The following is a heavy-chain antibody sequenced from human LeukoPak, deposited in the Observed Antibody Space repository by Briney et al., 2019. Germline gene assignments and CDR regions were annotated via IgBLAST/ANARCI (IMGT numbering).Heavy chain of an antibody. CDR1: GYSFTSQW. V-gene: IGHV5-10-1*01. D-gene: IGHD3-10*01. CDR3: ARSRGAGNYGMDV. J-gene: IGHJ6*02. Sequence: GESLQISCQASGYSFTSQWISWVRQLPGKGLEWMGRIDPSDSYTNYSPSFQGHVTISADKSISTAYLQWSSLKASDTAMYYCARSRGAGNYGMDVWGQGTTVTVSS. CDR2: IDPSDSYT.